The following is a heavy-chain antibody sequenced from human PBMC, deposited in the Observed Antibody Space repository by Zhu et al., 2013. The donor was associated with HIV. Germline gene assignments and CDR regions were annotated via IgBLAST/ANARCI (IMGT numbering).Heavy chain of an antibody. Sequence: VQLAQSGADVKTPGSSVIISCQASGYAFTTYDIHWVRQAPGKGLEWMAMINFRDLKTTYSQKFQGRVNVTGDTSTTTVFLELSSLTSEDAAVYYCAKVAIDDYGDYGSFDFWGQGIPGSSSPQ. CDR3: AKVAIDDYGDYGSFDF. D-gene: IGHD4-17*01. CDR2: INFRDLKT. V-gene: IGHV1-46*01. J-gene: IGHJ4*02. CDR1: GYAFTTYD.